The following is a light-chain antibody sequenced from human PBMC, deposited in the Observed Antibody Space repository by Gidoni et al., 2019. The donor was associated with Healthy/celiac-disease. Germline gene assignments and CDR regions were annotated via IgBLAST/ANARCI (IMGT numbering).Light chain of an antibody. Sequence: DIPMTRSPSAVFTSVGDRVTIACRESQGISSWLAWYQQKPGKAPNLLIYAASSLQSGVPSRFSGSGSGTDFTLTISSLQPEDFATYYCQQANSFPLTFGGGTKVEIK. CDR1: QGISSW. V-gene: IGKV1-12*01. J-gene: IGKJ4*01. CDR3: QQANSFPLT. CDR2: AAS.